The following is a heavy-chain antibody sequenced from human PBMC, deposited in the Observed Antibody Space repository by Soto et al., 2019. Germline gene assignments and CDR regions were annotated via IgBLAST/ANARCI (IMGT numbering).Heavy chain of an antibody. CDR1: GFTFSSYG. CDR3: ARVNGEELVIVPGKFNYYYYYMDV. Sequence: GGSLRLSCAASGFTFSSYGMHWVRQAPGKGLEWVAVISQDGSDKYYADSVKGRFTISRDNAKNSLYPQMNSLRAEDTAVYYCARVNGEELVIVPGKFNYYYYYMDVWGKGTTVTVSS. D-gene: IGHD6-6*01. V-gene: IGHV3-30*03. CDR2: ISQDGSDK. J-gene: IGHJ6*03.